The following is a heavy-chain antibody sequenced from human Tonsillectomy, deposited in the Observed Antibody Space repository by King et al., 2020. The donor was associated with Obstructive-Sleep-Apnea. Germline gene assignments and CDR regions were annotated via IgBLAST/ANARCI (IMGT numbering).Heavy chain of an antibody. CDR3: ARDFYNSDFWGVLNVVGYFDQ. Sequence: QLVQSGGGVVQPGRSLRLSCAASGFTFSTYAMHWVRQAPGKGLEWVAVISYDGNNKYYAGSVKGRFTISRDKSNNKLYLQMNSLRVGDTAEYYCARDFYNSDFWGVLNVVGYFDQWGQGTLVTVSS. CDR2: ISYDGNNK. J-gene: IGHJ4*02. D-gene: IGHD3-3*01. CDR1: GFTFSTYA. V-gene: IGHV3-30*04.